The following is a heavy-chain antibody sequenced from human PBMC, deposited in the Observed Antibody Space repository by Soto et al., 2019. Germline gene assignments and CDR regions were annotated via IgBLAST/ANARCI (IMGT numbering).Heavy chain of an antibody. CDR3: AKDRHGGHSGIYYDLDH. V-gene: IGHV3-30*18. J-gene: IGHJ4*02. CDR1: GFSFNSYG. D-gene: IGHD1-26*01. Sequence: QVQLVESGGGVVQPERSLRLSCVASGFSFNSYGMHWVRQAPGKGLEWVAAVSYDGSKKYYLDSVKGRFTISRDNSKNALYLQMDSLRDGDTAVYSCAKDRHGGHSGIYYDLDHWGQGTLVTVSS. CDR2: VSYDGSKK.